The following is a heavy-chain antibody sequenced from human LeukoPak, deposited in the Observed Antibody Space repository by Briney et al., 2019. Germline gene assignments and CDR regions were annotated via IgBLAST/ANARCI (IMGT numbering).Heavy chain of an antibody. CDR2: IYYSGST. J-gene: IGHJ4*02. V-gene: IGHV4-39*01. Sequence: PSETLSLTCTVSGGSISSSSYYWGWIRQPPGKGXXXIGSIYYSGSTYYNPSLKSRVTISVDTSKNQFSLKLSSVTAADTAVYYCARVDFDWTFDYWGQGTLVTVSS. CDR3: ARVDFDWTFDY. CDR1: GGSISSSSYY. D-gene: IGHD3-9*01.